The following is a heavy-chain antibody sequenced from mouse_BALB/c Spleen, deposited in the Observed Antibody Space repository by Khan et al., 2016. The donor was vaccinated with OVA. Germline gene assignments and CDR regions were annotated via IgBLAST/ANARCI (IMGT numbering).Heavy chain of an antibody. CDR3: VREGAYYRSDGWFAY. V-gene: IGHV1-4*01. CDR1: GYTFTTYT. Sequence: VQLQESGAELARPGASVKMSCKASGYTFTTYTIHWVKQRPGQGLEWIGYIIPSNDYTNYNQKFKDRATLTADKSSSTAYMQLSSLTSEDSADYYCVREGAYYRSDGWFAYWGQGTLVTVSA. CDR2: IIPSNDYT. J-gene: IGHJ3*01. D-gene: IGHD2-14*01.